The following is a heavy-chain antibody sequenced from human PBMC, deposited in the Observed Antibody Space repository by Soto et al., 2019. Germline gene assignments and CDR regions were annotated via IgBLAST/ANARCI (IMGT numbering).Heavy chain of an antibody. CDR1: GGSISSYY. D-gene: IGHD3-10*01. J-gene: IGHJ4*02. CDR3: ARGQPFGESYFDY. CDR2: IYYSGST. V-gene: IGHV4-59*12. Sequence: SETLSLTCTVSGGSISSYYWSWIRQPPGKGLEWIGYIYYSGSTNYNPSLKSRVTISVDTSKNQFSLKLSSVTAAYTAVYYCARGQPFGESYFDYWGQGTLVTVSS.